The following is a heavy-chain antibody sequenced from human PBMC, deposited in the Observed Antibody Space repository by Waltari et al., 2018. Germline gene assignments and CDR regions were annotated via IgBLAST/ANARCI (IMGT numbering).Heavy chain of an antibody. D-gene: IGHD3-10*01. CDR3: ARTYYYGSGRKYYFDY. V-gene: IGHV4-38-2*01. Sequence: QVQLQESGPGLVKPSETLSLTCAVSGYSISSAYYWGWIRQPPGKGLEWIGSIYHSGSTYYNPSLKSRVTISVDTSKNQFSLKLSSVTAADTAVYYCARTYYYGSGRKYYFDYWGQGTLVTVSS. CDR2: IYHSGST. J-gene: IGHJ4*02. CDR1: GYSISSAYY.